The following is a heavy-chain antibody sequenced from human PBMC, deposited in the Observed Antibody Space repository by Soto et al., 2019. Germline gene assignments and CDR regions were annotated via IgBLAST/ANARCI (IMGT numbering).Heavy chain of an antibody. V-gene: IGHV3-33*01. CDR3: ARDLVSRRYYDSSGYKYYYYGMDV. J-gene: IGHJ6*02. CDR2: IWYDGSNK. Sequence: QVQLVESGGGVVQPGRSLRLSCAASGFTFSSYGMHWVRQAPGKGLEWVAVIWYDGSNKYYADSVKGRFTISRDNSNNTLYLQMNSLRAEDTAVYYCARDLVSRRYYDSSGYKYYYYGMDVWGQGTTVTVSS. D-gene: IGHD3-22*01. CDR1: GFTFSSYG.